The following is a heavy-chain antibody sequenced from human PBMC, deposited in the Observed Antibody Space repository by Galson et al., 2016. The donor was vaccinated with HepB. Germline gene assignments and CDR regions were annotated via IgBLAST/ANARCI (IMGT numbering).Heavy chain of an antibody. D-gene: IGHD2-2*01. CDR1: GFTFRNYG. J-gene: IGHJ6*04. V-gene: IGHV3-23*01. Sequence: SLRLSCAASGFTFRNYGMTWVRQAPGKGREVVSSISRSGDSTDYADSVKGRFTISRDNSKNTLSLQMNSLTADDTAIYYCVQGSTAPAVWGKGTTVTVSS. CDR2: ISRSGDST. CDR3: VQGSTAPAV.